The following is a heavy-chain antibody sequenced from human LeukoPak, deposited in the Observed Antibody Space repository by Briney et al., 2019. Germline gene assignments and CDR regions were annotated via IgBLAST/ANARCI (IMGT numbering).Heavy chain of an antibody. J-gene: IGHJ4*02. Sequence: SETLSLTCAVSGGSISSSNWWSWVSQPPGKGLAWIGEINHSGSTNYDPSLESRVTISVDKSKNQFSLKLTSMTAADTAVYYCARSAGYSNGWLDYWGQGTLVTVSS. CDR2: INHSGST. CDR1: GGSISSSNW. V-gene: IGHV4-4*02. CDR3: ARSAGYSNGWLDY. D-gene: IGHD6-19*01.